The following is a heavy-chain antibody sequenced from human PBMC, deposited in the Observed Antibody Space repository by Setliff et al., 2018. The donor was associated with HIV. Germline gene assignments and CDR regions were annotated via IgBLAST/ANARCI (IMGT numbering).Heavy chain of an antibody. J-gene: IGHJ6*03. CDR2: FDPQDGET. Sequence: ASVKVSCKVSGYTLSELTMHWVRQAPGKGLEWMGYFDPQDGETVHAQKFQGRVTLTEDTSTDTAYMELRSLRSADSAVYYCARVPVSNYYYYMDVWGKGTTVTVSS. V-gene: IGHV1-24*01. CDR1: GYTLSELT. CDR3: ARVPVSNYYYYMDV.